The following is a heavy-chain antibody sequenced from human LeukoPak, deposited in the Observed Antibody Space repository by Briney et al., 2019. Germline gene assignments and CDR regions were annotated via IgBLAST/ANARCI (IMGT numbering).Heavy chain of an antibody. CDR2: IDPSSGGT. Sequence: GASVKVSCKASGYTFIGYHIQWVRQAPGQGHEWMGWIDPSSGGTNYAQKFQGWVTMTRDTSINTAYMELSRLRSNDTAVYYCARALSVSMIRGIIIPYNFDHWGQGTLVTVSS. V-gene: IGHV1-2*04. D-gene: IGHD3-10*01. J-gene: IGHJ4*02. CDR3: ARALSVSMIRGIIIPYNFDH. CDR1: GYTFIGYH.